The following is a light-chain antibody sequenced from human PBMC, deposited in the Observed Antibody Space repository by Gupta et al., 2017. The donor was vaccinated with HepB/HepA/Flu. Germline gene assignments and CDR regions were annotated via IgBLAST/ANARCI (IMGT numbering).Light chain of an antibody. Sequence: LYESVGDRVTLICRASQSINSYLNWYQQKVGTAPKLLIYATSTLKSGVPSRFSGSGYGTDFTLSISDVQPEDFATYYCQQTFTAPTTFGQGTKLDLK. V-gene: IGKV1-39*01. CDR2: ATS. CDR1: QSINSY. J-gene: IGKJ2*01. CDR3: QQTFTAPTT.